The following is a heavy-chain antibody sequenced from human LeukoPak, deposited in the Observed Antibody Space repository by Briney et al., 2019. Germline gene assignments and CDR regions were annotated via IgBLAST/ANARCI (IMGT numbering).Heavy chain of an antibody. CDR2: IYTSGST. CDR3: ARDTLWFGEFSYGMDV. V-gene: IGHV4-61*02. D-gene: IGHD3-10*01. J-gene: IGHJ6*02. Sequence: SETLSLTCTVSGGSISSGSYYWSWIRQPAGKGLEWIGRIYTSGSTNYNPSLKSRVTISVDTSKNQFSLKLSSVTAADTAVYYCARDTLWFGEFSYGMDVWGQGTTVTVSS. CDR1: GGSISSGSYY.